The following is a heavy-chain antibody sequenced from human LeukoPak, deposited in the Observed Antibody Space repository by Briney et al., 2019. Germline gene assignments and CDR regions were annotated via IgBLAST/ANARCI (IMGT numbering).Heavy chain of an antibody. D-gene: IGHD3-22*01. V-gene: IGHV3-23*01. Sequence: GGSLRLSCGASGFTFSSYAMAWVRQAPGKGLEWVAGLSGSGGTTNYADSVKGRFTISRDNPKNTLYLQMNSLRAEDTALCFCAKRGVVIRVILVGFHKEAYYFDSWGQGALVTVSS. CDR2: LSGSGGTT. J-gene: IGHJ4*02. CDR1: GFTFSSYA. CDR3: AKRGVVIRVILVGFHKEAYYFDS.